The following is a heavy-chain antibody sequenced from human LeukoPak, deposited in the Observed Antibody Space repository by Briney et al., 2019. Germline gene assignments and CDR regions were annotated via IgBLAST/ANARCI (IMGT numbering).Heavy chain of an antibody. D-gene: IGHD3-10*01. CDR3: ARRSMVQHLDV. Sequence: ASVKVSCKASGYTFTSYGISWVRQAPGQGLEWMGWINTNTGNPTYARGSTGRFVFSLDTSVSTAYLQISSLKTEDTAVYYCARRSMVQHLDVWGKGTTVTVSS. J-gene: IGHJ6*04. CDR1: GYTFTSYG. V-gene: IGHV7-4-1*02. CDR2: INTNTGNP.